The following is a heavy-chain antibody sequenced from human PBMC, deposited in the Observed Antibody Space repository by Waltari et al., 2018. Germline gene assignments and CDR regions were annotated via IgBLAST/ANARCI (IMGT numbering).Heavy chain of an antibody. CDR2: IFHSGHT. CDR1: GASISSGGYS. V-gene: IGHV4-30-2*01. Sequence: QVHLQESGSRLVKPSQTLSLTCTVSGASISSGGYSWSWVRQPPGKGLECVGYIFHSGHTYYNPSLKGRVSMSEDKSKNQFSLKMSSVTAADTAVYYCARSLASGYYDTGGYSFDSWGRGTLVTVSS. J-gene: IGHJ4*02. CDR3: ARSLASGYYDTGGYSFDS. D-gene: IGHD3-22*01.